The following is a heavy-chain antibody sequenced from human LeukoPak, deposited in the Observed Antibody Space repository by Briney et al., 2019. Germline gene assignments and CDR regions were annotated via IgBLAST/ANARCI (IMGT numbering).Heavy chain of an antibody. CDR1: GGSISSYY. CDR3: ARSYYGSGSYYGNYYYGMDV. D-gene: IGHD3-10*01. CDR2: IYYSGST. J-gene: IGHJ6*02. Sequence: SETLSLTCTVSGGSISSYYWSCIRQPPGKGLEWIGYIYYSGSTNYNPSLKSRVTISVDTSKNQFSLKLSSVTAADTAVYYCARSYYGSGSYYGNYYYGMDVWGQGTTVTVSS. V-gene: IGHV4-59*01.